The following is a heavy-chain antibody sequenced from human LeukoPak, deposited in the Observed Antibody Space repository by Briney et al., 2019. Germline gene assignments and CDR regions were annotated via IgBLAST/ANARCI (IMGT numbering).Heavy chain of an antibody. Sequence: GGSLRLSCAVSGITLSNYGMSWVRQAPGKGLDWVAGIHGSGGSTNYADSVNGRFTISRDNPKTTLLLQMNSLRAEDTAVYFCAKRGVVIRVILVGFHREAYYFDSWGQGALVTVSS. CDR1: GITLSNYG. V-gene: IGHV3-23*01. CDR2: IHGSGGST. J-gene: IGHJ4*02. D-gene: IGHD2-21*01. CDR3: AKRGVVIRVILVGFHREAYYFDS.